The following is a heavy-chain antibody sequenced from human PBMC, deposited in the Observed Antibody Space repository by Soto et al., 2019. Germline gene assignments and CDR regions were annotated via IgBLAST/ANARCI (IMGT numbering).Heavy chain of an antibody. CDR3: AWVPTTVTPIYYMDV. J-gene: IGHJ6*03. CDR1: GGTFSSYT. CDR2: IIPILGIA. Sequence: QVQLVQSGAEEKKPGSSVKVSCKASGGTFSSYTISWVRQAPGQGLEWMGRIIPILGIANYAQKFHGRVTITADKSTSTAYRELSSLRAEDMSVYYCAWVPTTVTPIYYMDVWGKGTTVTLSS. V-gene: IGHV1-69*02. D-gene: IGHD4-17*01.